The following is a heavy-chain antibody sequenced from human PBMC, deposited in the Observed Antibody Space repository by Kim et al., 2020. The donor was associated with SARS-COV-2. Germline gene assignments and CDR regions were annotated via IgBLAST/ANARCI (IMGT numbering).Heavy chain of an antibody. CDR3: ARHAGYYYAYMAV. V-gene: IGHV5-51*01. Sequence: GESLKISCKASGYSFTNYWIGWVRQMPGKGLEWMGTFYPGYSDPKYSRPFQGQVTIPADKSISTAYLQWSSLKASDTAMDYCARHAGYYYAYMAVWGKGTTVTVSS. CDR1: GYSFTNYW. CDR2: FYPGYSDP. J-gene: IGHJ6*03.